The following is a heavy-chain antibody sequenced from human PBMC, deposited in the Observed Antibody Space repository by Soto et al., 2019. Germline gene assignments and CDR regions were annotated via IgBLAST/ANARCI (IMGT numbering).Heavy chain of an antibody. Sequence: QLQLQESGPGLVKPSETLSLTCTVSGGSISSSSYYWGWIRQPPGKGLEWIGSIYYSGSTYYNPSPKSRVTISVDTSKNQFSLKLSSVTAADTAVYYCARQGAVSNFDYWGQGTLVTVSS. D-gene: IGHD1-26*01. CDR1: GGSISSSSYY. CDR3: ARQGAVSNFDY. J-gene: IGHJ4*02. CDR2: IYYSGST. V-gene: IGHV4-39*01.